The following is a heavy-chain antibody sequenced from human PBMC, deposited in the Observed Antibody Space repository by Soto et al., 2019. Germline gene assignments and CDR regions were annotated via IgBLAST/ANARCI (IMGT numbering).Heavy chain of an antibody. J-gene: IGHJ6*02. CDR3: AAELGFGKLSVV. Sequence: QVQVVQSGVEVRRPGSSVKVSCKASGDTFKNCVISWVRQAPGQGLEWMGGIIPLFGTTDFAQRFQGRLTITTDESTPTAYMELSRLRSEDTATYYFAAELGFGKLSVVWGQGTTVIVSS. V-gene: IGHV1-69*01. CDR2: IIPLFGTT. CDR1: GDTFKNCV. D-gene: IGHD3-10*01.